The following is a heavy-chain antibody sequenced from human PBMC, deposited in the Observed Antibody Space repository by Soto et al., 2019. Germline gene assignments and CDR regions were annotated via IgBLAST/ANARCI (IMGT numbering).Heavy chain of an antibody. CDR1: GFTFSSYG. J-gene: IGHJ2*01. CDR3: ARSTPTAGRLGYWYFDL. V-gene: IGHV3-33*01. CDR2: IWYDGSNK. D-gene: IGHD6-13*01. Sequence: QVQLVESGGGVVQPGRSLRLSCAASGFTFSSYGMHWVRQAPGKGLEWVAVIWYDGSNKYYADSVKGRFTISRDNSKNTLYLQMNSLRAEETAVYYCARSTPTAGRLGYWYFDLWGRVTLVTVSS.